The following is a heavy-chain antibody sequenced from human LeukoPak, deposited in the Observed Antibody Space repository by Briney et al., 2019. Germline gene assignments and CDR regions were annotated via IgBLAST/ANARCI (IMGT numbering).Heavy chain of an antibody. V-gene: IGHV4-4*07. D-gene: IGHD1-26*01. J-gene: IGHJ6*03. CDR1: GGSISSYY. CDR3: ARDNVGATTGYYYYYMDV. CDR2: IYTSGST. Sequence: PSETLSLTCTVSGGSISSYYWSWIRQPAGKGLEWIGRIYTSGSTNYNPSLKSRVTMSVDTSKNQFSLKLSSVTAADTAVYYCARDNVGATTGYYYYYMDVWGKGTTVTISS.